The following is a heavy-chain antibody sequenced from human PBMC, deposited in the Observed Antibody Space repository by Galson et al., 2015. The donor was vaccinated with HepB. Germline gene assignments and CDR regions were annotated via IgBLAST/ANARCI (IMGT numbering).Heavy chain of an antibody. Sequence: SVKVSCKASGGTFSSYTISWVRQAPGRGLEWMGRIIPILGIANYAQKFQGRVTITADKSTSTAYMELSSLRSEDTAVYYCARGGNLGVFDYWGQGTLVTVSS. D-gene: IGHD1-26*01. CDR3: ARGGNLGVFDY. V-gene: IGHV1-69*02. CDR1: GGTFSSYT. J-gene: IGHJ4*02. CDR2: IIPILGIA.